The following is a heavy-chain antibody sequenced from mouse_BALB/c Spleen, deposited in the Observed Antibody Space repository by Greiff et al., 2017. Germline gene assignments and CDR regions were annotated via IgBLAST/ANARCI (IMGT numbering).Heavy chain of an antibody. D-gene: IGHD2-3*01. Sequence: QVQLQQSGAELVKPGASVKLSCKASGYTFTSYYMYWVKQRPGQGLEWIGEINPSNGGTNFNEKFKSKATLTVDKSSSTAYMQLSSLTSEDSAVYYCTRSGTMMYAMDYWGQGTSVTVSS. V-gene: IGHV1S81*02. CDR1: GYTFTSYY. CDR3: TRSGTMMYAMDY. J-gene: IGHJ4*01. CDR2: INPSNGGT.